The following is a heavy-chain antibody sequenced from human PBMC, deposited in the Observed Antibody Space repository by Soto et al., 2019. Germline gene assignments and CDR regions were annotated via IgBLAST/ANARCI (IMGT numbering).Heavy chain of an antibody. Sequence: SETLSLTCTVSGASISGFYWSWIRKSAGKGLEWIERIYATGTTDSNPSLKSRVMMSVDTSRKQFSLKLRSVTAADTVVYYCVRDGTKTLRDWFDPWGQGISVTVSS. CDR2: IYATGTT. V-gene: IGHV4-4*07. CDR1: GASISGFY. D-gene: IGHD1-1*01. J-gene: IGHJ5*02. CDR3: VRDGTKTLRDWFDP.